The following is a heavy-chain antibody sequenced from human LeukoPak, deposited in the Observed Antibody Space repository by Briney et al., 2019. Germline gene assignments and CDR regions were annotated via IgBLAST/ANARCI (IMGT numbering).Heavy chain of an antibody. CDR2: ISTTGGST. J-gene: IGHJ3*02. CDR3: ATRLYGSGTYYIFDI. Sequence: PGGSLRLSCAASGFSFSSYAMSWVRQAPGKGLEWVSKISTTGGSTNYADSVKGRFTISRDNSKNTLYLQVNSLRAEDTAVYYCATRLYGSGTYYIFDIWGQGTMVTVSS. D-gene: IGHD3-10*01. V-gene: IGHV3-23*01. CDR1: GFSFSSYA.